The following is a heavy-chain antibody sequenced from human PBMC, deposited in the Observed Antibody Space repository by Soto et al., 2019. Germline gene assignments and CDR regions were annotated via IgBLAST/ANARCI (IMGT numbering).Heavy chain of an antibody. CDR1: GSPVTTYY. J-gene: IGHJ6*02. Sequence: AETLSLTCAVDGSPVTTYYWTWIRQAPGKGLEWVGEINNRGNTNYTPSLKSRLTVSLDTSKTQFSLQLTSVTAADTAVYYCLMVTYSGMDVWGQGTTVTVSS. D-gene: IGHD3-10*01. CDR3: LMVTYSGMDV. CDR2: INNRGNT. V-gene: IGHV4-34*01.